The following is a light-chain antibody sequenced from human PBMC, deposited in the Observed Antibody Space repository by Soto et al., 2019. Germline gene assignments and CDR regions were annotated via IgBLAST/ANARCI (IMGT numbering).Light chain of an antibody. V-gene: IGKV1-5*03. Sequence: DIQMTQSPSTLSASVGDRVTITCRASQSISSWLAWYQQKPGTAPKLVIYKSSSLESGVPSRFSGSGSGTEFTLTISSLQPDDFATYYCQQYGSYSPSTFGQGTKVEIK. CDR3: QQYGSYSPST. CDR1: QSISSW. J-gene: IGKJ1*01. CDR2: KSS.